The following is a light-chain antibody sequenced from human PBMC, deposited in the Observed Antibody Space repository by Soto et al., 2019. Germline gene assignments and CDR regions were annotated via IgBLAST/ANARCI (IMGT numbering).Light chain of an antibody. CDR1: SSDVGYYTY. V-gene: IGLV2-11*01. Sequence: QSVLTQPRSVSGSPGQSVTISCTGTSSDVGYYTYVSWYQQHPGRAPKLMVHDVSKRPSGVPDRFSGSKSGNTASLTISGLQAEDEADYFCCSYAGSYTIFGGGTKVTVL. CDR2: DVS. CDR3: CSYAGSYTI. J-gene: IGLJ2*01.